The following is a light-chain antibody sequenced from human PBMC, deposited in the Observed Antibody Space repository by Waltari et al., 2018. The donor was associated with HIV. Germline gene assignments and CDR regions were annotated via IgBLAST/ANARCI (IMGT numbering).Light chain of an antibody. CDR3: SSYGDSLRVL. CDR2: EVT. CDR1: RSDIGAYDS. J-gene: IGLJ3*02. Sequence: SALTQPPSASGSLGQSVTISCTGPRSDIGAYDSVSWFQQHPRSAPKLLLYEVTRRPSTVSDRFSGSRSGSTAFLTVAGLQPDDEATYFCSSYGDSLRVLFGGGTNVTVL. V-gene: IGLV2-8*01.